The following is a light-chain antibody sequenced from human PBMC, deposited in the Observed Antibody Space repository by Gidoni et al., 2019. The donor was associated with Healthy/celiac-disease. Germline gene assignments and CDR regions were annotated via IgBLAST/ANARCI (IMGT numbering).Light chain of an antibody. CDR1: QSIRSY. CDR2: AAS. J-gene: IGKJ4*01. V-gene: IGKV1-39*01. Sequence: DIQMTQSPSSLSASVGDRVTITCRASQSIRSYLNWYQQKPGKAPKLLIYAASSLQSGVPSRFSGSGSGTDFTLTISSLQPEDFATYYCQQSYSTLLFGGGTKVEIK. CDR3: QQSYSTLL.